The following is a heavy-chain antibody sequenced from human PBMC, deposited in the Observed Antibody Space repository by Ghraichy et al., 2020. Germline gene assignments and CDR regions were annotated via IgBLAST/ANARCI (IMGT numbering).Heavy chain of an antibody. J-gene: IGHJ4*02. D-gene: IGHD1-26*01. CDR2: IYYSGST. V-gene: IGHV4-39*01. Sequence: SETLSLTCTVSGGSISSSSYYWGWIRQPPGKGLEWIGSIYYSGSTYYNPSLKSRVTISVDTSKNQFSLKLSSVTAADTAVYYCARQIIRVGALSFDYWGQGTLVTVSS. CDR1: GGSISSSSYY. CDR3: ARQIIRVGALSFDY.